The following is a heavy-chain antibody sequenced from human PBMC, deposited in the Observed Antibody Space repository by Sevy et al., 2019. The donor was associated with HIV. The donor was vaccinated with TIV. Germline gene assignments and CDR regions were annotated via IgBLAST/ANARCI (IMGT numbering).Heavy chain of an antibody. CDR1: GVGLNDYA. J-gene: IGHJ4*02. D-gene: IGHD3-22*01. CDR2: FDPEDGET. Sequence: GGSLRLSCAVSGVGLNDYAMHWVRQAPGKGLEWMGRFDPEDGETIYAQNFQGRVTLTEDTSRDTAYMELSSLRYEDTAVYYCATAREYYQDSSGYLDFWGQGTLVTVSS. V-gene: IGHV1-24*01. CDR3: ATAREYYQDSSGYLDF.